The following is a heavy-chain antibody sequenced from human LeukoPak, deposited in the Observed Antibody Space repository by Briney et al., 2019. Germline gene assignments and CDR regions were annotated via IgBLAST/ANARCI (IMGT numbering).Heavy chain of an antibody. D-gene: IGHD2/OR15-2a*01. V-gene: IGHV3-30*18. J-gene: IGHJ4*02. Sequence: GGSLRLSCAASGFTFSSYGMHWVRQAPGKGLEWVAVISYDGRNKYYADSVKGRFTISRDNSKNTLFLQMDSLRAEDTAVYYCAKDLDNSLTYFDSWGQGTLVTVSS. CDR3: AKDLDNSLTYFDS. CDR1: GFTFSSYG. CDR2: ISYDGRNK.